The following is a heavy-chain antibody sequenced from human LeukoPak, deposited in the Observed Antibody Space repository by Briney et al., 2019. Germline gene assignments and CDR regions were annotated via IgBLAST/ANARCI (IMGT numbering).Heavy chain of an antibody. D-gene: IGHD6-19*01. V-gene: IGHV1-69*06. CDR2: IIPIFGTA. CDR3: ARGVAVAGPWFDP. Sequence: SVKVSCKASGGTFSSYAISWVRQAPGQGLEWMGRIIPIFGTANYAQKFQGRVTITADKSMSTAYMELSSLRSEDTAVYYCARGVAVAGPWFDPWGQGTLVTVSS. CDR1: GGTFSSYA. J-gene: IGHJ5*02.